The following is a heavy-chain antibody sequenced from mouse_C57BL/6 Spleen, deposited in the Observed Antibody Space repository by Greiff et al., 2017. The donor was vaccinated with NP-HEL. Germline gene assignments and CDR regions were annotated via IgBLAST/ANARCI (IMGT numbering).Heavy chain of an antibody. V-gene: IGHV1-7*01. CDR1: GYTFTSYW. Sequence: QVQLQQSGAELAKPGASVKLSCKASGYTFTSYWMHWVKQRPGQGLEWIGYINPSSGYTKYNQKFKDKAKLTADKSSSTAYMQLSSLTYEDSAVYYCAILIDYAMDYWGQGTSVTVSS. J-gene: IGHJ4*01. CDR3: AILIDYAMDY. CDR2: INPSSGYT.